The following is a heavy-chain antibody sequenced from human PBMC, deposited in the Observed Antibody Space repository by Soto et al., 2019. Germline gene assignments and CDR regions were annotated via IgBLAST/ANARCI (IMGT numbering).Heavy chain of an antibody. D-gene: IGHD5-12*01. Sequence: ASVKVSCKASGDSFTGYYIHWVRQAPGQGLEWMGWINPNSGGTNYAQKFQGRVTMTRDTSISTAYMDLSRLRSDDTAVYSCARRDGYRAAGPFDIWGQGTMVTVSS. V-gene: IGHV1-2*02. CDR3: ARRDGYRAAGPFDI. CDR2: INPNSGGT. CDR1: GDSFTGYY. J-gene: IGHJ3*02.